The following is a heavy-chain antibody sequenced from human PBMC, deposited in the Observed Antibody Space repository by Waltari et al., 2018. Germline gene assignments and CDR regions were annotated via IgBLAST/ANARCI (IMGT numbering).Heavy chain of an antibody. V-gene: IGHV3-48*01. Sequence: EVQLVESGGGLVQPGGSLRLSCAASGFTFSSYSMNWVRQAPGKGLEWVSYISSSSSTIYYADSVKGRFTISRDNAKNSLYLQMNSLRAEDTAVYYCARALGVVAGTRYFDYWGQGTLVTVSS. D-gene: IGHD6-19*01. CDR1: GFTFSSYS. CDR2: ISSSSSTI. J-gene: IGHJ4*02. CDR3: ARALGVVAGTRYFDY.